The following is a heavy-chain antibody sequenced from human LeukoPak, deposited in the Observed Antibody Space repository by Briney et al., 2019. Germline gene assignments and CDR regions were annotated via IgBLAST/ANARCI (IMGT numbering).Heavy chain of an antibody. CDR2: ISSSSSSI. Sequence: PGGSLRLSCAASGFTFSSYSMNWVRQAPGKGVEWVSSISSSSSSIYYADSVKGRFTISRDNAKNSLYLQMNSLRAEDTAVYYCARDCSSTSCYLITPYDYWGQGTLVTVSS. CDR3: ARDCSSTSCYLITPYDY. V-gene: IGHV3-21*01. D-gene: IGHD2-2*01. CDR1: GFTFSSYS. J-gene: IGHJ4*02.